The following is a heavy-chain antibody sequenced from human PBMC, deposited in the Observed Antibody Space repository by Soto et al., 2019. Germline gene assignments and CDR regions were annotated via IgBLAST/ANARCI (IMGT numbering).Heavy chain of an antibody. D-gene: IGHD3-16*01. CDR2: MNAKSGDT. Sequence: AAGKVCCKATGYTFRDFDINWLRQASGQGPEWMGWMNAKSGDTFFAQRFQGKFNMTWDTSLSTAYMEVGSLTSDDTAIYYCARGNPFNYAGFDVWGQGTTVTVSS. V-gene: IGHV1-8*01. CDR1: GYTFRDFD. CDR3: ARGNPFNYAGFDV. J-gene: IGHJ6*02.